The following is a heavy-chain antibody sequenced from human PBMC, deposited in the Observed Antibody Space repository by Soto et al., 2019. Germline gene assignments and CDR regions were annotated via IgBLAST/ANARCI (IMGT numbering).Heavy chain of an antibody. D-gene: IGHD6-13*01. Sequence: PGGSLRLSCAASGFTFSNAWMSWVRQAPGKGLEWVGRIKSKTDGGTTDYAAPVKGRFTISRDDSKNTLYLQMNSLKTEDTAVYYCARDRVRIAAAGLFDYWGQGTLVTVSS. CDR1: GFTFSNAW. CDR2: IKSKTDGGTT. V-gene: IGHV3-15*01. J-gene: IGHJ4*02. CDR3: ARDRVRIAAAGLFDY.